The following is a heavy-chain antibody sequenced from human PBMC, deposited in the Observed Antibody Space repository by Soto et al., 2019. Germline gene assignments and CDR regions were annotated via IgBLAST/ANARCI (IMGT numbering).Heavy chain of an antibody. CDR1: GGSISSYY. V-gene: IGHV4-59*01. D-gene: IGHD3-22*01. CDR3: ARANHYYYDSTGYFDY. CDR2: IYYSGST. J-gene: IGHJ4*02. Sequence: PSETLSLTCTVSGGSISSYYWSWIRQPPGKGLEWIGYIYYSGSTNYNPSLKSRVTISVDTSKNQFSLKLSSVTAADTAVYYCARANHYYYDSTGYFDYWGQGTLVTVSS.